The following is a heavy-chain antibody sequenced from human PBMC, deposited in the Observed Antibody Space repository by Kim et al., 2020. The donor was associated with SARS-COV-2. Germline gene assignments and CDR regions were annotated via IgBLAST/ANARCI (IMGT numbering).Heavy chain of an antibody. V-gene: IGHV3-49*04. D-gene: IGHD3-9*01. J-gene: IGHJ4*02. CDR3: TRDQNVLRYFDWLSGSLSSGSRDDY. CDR1: GFTFGDYA. CDR2: IRSKAYGGTT. Sequence: GGSLRLSCTASGFTFGDYAMSWVRQAPGKGLEWVGFIRSKAYGGTTEYAASVKGRFTISRDDSKSIAYLQMNSLKTEDTAVYYCTRDQNVLRYFDWLSGSLSSGSRDDYWGQGTLVTVSS.